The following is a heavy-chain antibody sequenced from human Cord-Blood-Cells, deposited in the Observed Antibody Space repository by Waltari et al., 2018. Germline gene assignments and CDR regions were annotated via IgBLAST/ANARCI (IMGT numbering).Heavy chain of an antibody. D-gene: IGHD2-8*01. Sequence: EVQLVESGGGLVQPGGSLKLSCAASGFTFSGLARPWVRQASGKGLEWVGRIRSKANSYATAYAASVKGRFTISRDDSKNTAYLQMNSLKTEDTAVYYCTRGNDYGDYWGQGTLVTVSS. CDR1: GFTFSGLA. CDR3: TRGNDYGDY. V-gene: IGHV3-73*01. J-gene: IGHJ4*02. CDR2: IRSKANSYAT.